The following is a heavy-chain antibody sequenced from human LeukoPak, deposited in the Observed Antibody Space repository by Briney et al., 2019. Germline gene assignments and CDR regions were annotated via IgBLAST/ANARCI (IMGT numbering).Heavy chain of an antibody. Sequence: SETLSLTCAVYGGSFSGYYWSWIRQPPGKGLEWIGEINRSGSTNYNPSLKSRVTISVDTSKSQFSLKLTSVTAADTAVYYCARDSGGRVYNYWGQGTLVTVSS. CDR1: GGSFSGYY. J-gene: IGHJ4*02. V-gene: IGHV4-34*01. CDR3: ARDSGGRVYNY. D-gene: IGHD6-13*01. CDR2: INRSGST.